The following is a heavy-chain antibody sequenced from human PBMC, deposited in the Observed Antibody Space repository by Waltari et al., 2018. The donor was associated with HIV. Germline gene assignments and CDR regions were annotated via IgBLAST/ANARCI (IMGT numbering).Heavy chain of an antibody. CDR2: VIPIFGPA. D-gene: IGHD6-13*01. CDR1: GGTFSNYG. CDR3: ARDEGHSSSWYEGPQYFQY. Sequence: QVQLVQSGAEVKKPGSSVKVSCKASGGTFSNYGFNWVRQAPGQGLEWMGGVIPIFGPANYAQKFQGRVTIIADKSTGLVYMELRSLRFEDTAVYYCARDEGHSSSWYEGPQYFQYWGQGTLVTVSS. J-gene: IGHJ1*01. V-gene: IGHV1-69*06.